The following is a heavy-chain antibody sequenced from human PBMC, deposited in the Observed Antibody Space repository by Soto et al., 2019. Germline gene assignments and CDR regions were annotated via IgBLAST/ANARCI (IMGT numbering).Heavy chain of an antibody. CDR3: ARGNLSFDFDS. D-gene: IGHD3-10*01. V-gene: IGHV3-30*03. J-gene: IGHJ4*02. CDR2: ISGDGINT. CDR1: GFNFGFFG. Sequence: QIQFVDSGGDVVHPWRSLRLSCAASGFNFGFFGMHWVRQAPGKGREWVAFISGDGINTTYEDSVRGRFTISRDYSKKTMYLQMDTLRDADTALYYCARGNLSFDFDSWGQGPLVTVSS.